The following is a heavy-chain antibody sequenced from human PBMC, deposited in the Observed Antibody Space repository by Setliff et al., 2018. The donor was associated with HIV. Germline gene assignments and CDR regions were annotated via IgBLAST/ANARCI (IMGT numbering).Heavy chain of an antibody. CDR3: TRGED. J-gene: IGHJ4*02. Sequence: PGGSLRLSCAASGFPFSNYWMGWVRQAPGKGLEWLSYISSSGSPIYYADSVKGRFMFSRDTTKTSFYLQMNSLRAEDTGVYYCTRGEDWGQGTLVTVSS. CDR2: ISSSGSPI. CDR1: GFPFSNYW. D-gene: IGHD1-26*01. V-gene: IGHV3-48*04.